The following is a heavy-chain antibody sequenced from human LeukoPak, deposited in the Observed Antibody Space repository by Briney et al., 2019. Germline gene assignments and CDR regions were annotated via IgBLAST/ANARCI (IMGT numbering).Heavy chain of an antibody. CDR1: GYSFTNFW. Sequence: GESLKISCKGSGYSFTNFWIAWVRQMPGKGLEWMGIIYPGDSDTRYNPSFQGQVTISADKSISTAYLQWSSLKAADTAVYYCARDISGSYSIDYWGQGTLVIVSS. D-gene: IGHD1-26*01. V-gene: IGHV5-51*01. CDR3: ARDISGSYSIDY. J-gene: IGHJ4*02. CDR2: IYPGDSDT.